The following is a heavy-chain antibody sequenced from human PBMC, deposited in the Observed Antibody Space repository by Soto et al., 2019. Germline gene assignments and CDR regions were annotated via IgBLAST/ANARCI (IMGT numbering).Heavy chain of an antibody. J-gene: IGHJ6*02. Sequence: QEQLVQSGGEVKKPGASVRVSCKASGYTFTKYGITWVRQAPGQGLEWMGWIGVYNGKTNYARKLQGRGTMTADTSASTAYMELRSLRSDDTAVYYCSRARYCTSPSCYNHYYYGMDIWGQGTTVSVSS. CDR1: GYTFTKYG. D-gene: IGHD2-2*02. CDR3: SRARYCTSPSCYNHYYYGMDI. CDR2: IGVYNGKT. V-gene: IGHV1-18*04.